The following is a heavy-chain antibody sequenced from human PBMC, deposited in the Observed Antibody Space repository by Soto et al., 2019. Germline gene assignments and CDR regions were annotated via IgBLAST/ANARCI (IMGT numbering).Heavy chain of an antibody. CDR3: ARDGGRGYYDSSGRCPDY. V-gene: IGHV3-30-3*01. CDR2: ISYDGSNK. CDR1: GFTFSSYA. J-gene: IGHJ4*02. D-gene: IGHD3-22*01. Sequence: ESGGGVVQPGGSLRLSCAASGFTFSSYAMHWVRQAPGKGLEWVAVISYDGSNKYYADSVKGRFTISRDNSKNTLYLQMNSLRAEDTAVYYCARDGGRGYYDSSGRCPDYWGQGTLVTVSS.